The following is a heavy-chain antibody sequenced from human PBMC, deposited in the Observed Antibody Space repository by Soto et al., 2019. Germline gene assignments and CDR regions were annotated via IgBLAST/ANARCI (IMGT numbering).Heavy chain of an antibody. CDR1: GFTFSSYW. V-gene: IGHV3-74*01. Sequence: PPGGSLRLSCAASGFTFSSYWMHWVRQAPGKGLVWVSRINPDGSATNYADSVKGRFTISRDNAKNTLYLQMNSLRAEDTAVFYCGRGGSDSPMAPGYWGQGTLVTVSS. CDR3: GRGGSDSPMAPGY. CDR2: INPDGSAT. J-gene: IGHJ4*02. D-gene: IGHD5-18*01.